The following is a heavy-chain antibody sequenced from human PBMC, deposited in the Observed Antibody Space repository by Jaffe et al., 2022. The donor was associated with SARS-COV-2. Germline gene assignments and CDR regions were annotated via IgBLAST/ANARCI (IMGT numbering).Heavy chain of an antibody. CDR1: GFTFSSYW. J-gene: IGHJ4*02. CDR2: INSDASSR. V-gene: IGHV3-74*01. CDR3: ASSANPIGGRGFDY. Sequence: EVQLVESGGGLVQPGGSLRLSCAASGFTFSSYWMHWVRQAPGKGLVWVSRINSDASSRTYADSVKGRFTISRDNAKNTLYLQMNSLRAEDAAVYYCASSANPIGGRGFDYWGQGTPVTVSS. D-gene: IGHD3-16*01.